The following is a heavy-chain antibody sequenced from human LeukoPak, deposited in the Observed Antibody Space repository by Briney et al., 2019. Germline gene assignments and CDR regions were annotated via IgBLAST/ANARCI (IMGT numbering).Heavy chain of an antibody. V-gene: IGHV5-51*01. D-gene: IGHD3-10*01. CDR2: IYPGDSDT. J-gene: IGHJ4*02. Sequence: GESLKISCKGSGYSFTSYWIGWVRQMPGKGLEWMGIIYPGDSDTRYSPSFQGQVTISADKSISTAYLQWSSLKAPDTAMYYCARLVLVRGVIKYYFDYWGQGTLVTVSS. CDR3: ARLVLVRGVIKYYFDY. CDR1: GYSFTSYW.